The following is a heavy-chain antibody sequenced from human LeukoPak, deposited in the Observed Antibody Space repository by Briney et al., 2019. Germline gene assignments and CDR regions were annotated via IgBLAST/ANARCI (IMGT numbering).Heavy chain of an antibody. CDR3: TTEVSAATPTTLFDP. CDR1: GFTVSSNY. D-gene: IGHD4-11*01. Sequence: GGSLRLSCAASGFTVSSNYMSWVRQAPGKGLEWVGRIKSKTDGGTTDYAAPVEGRFTISRDDSKNTLYLQMNSLKTEDTAVYYCTTEVSAATPTTLFDPWGQGTLVTVSS. J-gene: IGHJ5*02. CDR2: IKSKTDGGTT. V-gene: IGHV3-15*01.